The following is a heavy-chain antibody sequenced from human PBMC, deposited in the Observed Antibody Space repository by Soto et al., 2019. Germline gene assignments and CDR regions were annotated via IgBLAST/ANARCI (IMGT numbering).Heavy chain of an antibody. Sequence: GASVKVSCKASGGTFSCYAISWVRQAPGQGLEWMGGIIPIFGTANYAQKFQGRVTITADESTSTAYMELSSLRSEDTAVYYCARQRGGQQLVREGAATISSYWYFDLWGRGTLVTVSS. J-gene: IGHJ2*01. D-gene: IGHD6-13*01. CDR3: ARQRGGQQLVREGAATISSYWYFDL. CDR1: GGTFSCYA. CDR2: IIPIFGTA. V-gene: IGHV1-69*13.